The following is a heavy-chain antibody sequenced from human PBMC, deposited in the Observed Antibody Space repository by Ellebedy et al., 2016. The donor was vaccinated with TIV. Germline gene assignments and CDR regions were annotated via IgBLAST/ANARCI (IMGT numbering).Heavy chain of an antibody. V-gene: IGHV1-2*04. CDR3: ARSYYYDSSGSDAFDI. J-gene: IGHJ3*02. D-gene: IGHD3-22*01. CDR2: INPNSGGT. CDR1: GYTFTGYY. Sequence: ASVKVSCKASGYTFTGYYMHWVRQAPGQGLEWMGWINPNSGGTHYAQKFQGWVTMTRDTSISTAYMELSRLRYDDTAVYYCARSYYYDSSGSDAFDIWGQGTMVTVSS.